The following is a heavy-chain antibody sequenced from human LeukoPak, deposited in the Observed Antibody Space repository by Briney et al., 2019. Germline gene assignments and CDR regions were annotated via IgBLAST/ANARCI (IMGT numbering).Heavy chain of an antibody. D-gene: IGHD4-17*01. CDR3: ARQSKWTTVTTGYYYYGMDV. Sequence: SETLSLTCTVSGGSISSYYWSWIRQPPGKGLEWVGYIYYSGSTNYNPSLKSRVTISVDTSKNQFSLKLSSVTAADTAVYYCARQSKWTTVTTGYYYYGMDVWGQGTTVTVSS. CDR1: GGSISSYY. J-gene: IGHJ6*02. CDR2: IYYSGST. V-gene: IGHV4-59*08.